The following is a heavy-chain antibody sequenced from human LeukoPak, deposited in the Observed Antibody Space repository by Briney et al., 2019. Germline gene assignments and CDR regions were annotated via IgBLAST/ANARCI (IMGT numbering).Heavy chain of an antibody. CDR1: GFIFRDHA. D-gene: IGHD2-8*01. J-gene: IGHJ5*02. V-gene: IGHV4-34*08. Sequence: GSLRLSCTASGFIFRDHAMICVRQVPGKGLEWIAEIYPGETAKYNPSLWSRVTISADTSKSQFSLRLTSVTAADTAVYYCAGYHQWFLNDRWGQGTLVTVSS. CDR3: AGYHQWFLNDR. CDR2: IYPGETA.